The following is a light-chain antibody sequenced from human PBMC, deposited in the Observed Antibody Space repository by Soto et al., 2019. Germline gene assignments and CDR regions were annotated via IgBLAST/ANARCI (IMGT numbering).Light chain of an antibody. CDR3: CSYAVSYTL. CDR1: SSDVGGYNY. J-gene: IGLJ2*01. CDR2: DVS. Sequence: QYALTKPRSVSGSPGQSVTISCTGTSSDVGGYNYVSWYQHQPGKAPKLMIYDVSKRPSGVPDRFSGSKSGNTASLTISGLQAEDEADYYCCSYAVSYTLFGGGTKLTVL. V-gene: IGLV2-11*01.